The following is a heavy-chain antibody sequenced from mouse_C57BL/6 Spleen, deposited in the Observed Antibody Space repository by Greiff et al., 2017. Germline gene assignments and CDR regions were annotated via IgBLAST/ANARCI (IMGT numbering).Heavy chain of an antibody. D-gene: IGHD1-1*01. J-gene: IGHJ4*01. V-gene: IGHV1-69*01. CDR2: IDPSDSYT. CDR1: GYTFTSYW. CDR3: ARRRVLRSSYAMDY. Sequence: VQLQQSGAELVMPGASVKLSCKASGYTFTSYWMHWVKQRPGQGLEWIGEIDPSDSYTNYNQKFKGKSTLTVDKSSSTAYMQLSSLTSEDSAVYYCARRRVLRSSYAMDYWGQGTSVTVSS.